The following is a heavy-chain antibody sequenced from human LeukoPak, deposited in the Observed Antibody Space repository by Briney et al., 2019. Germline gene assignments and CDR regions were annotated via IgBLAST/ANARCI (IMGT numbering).Heavy chain of an antibody. V-gene: IGHV3-23*01. CDR2: IFPSGGEI. CDR1: GFTFSTFA. D-gene: IGHD5-18*01. J-gene: IGHJ4*02. CDR3: ATYRQVLLPFES. Sequence: GSLRLSCAASGFTFSTFAMIWVRQPPGKGLEWVSSIFPSGGEIHYADSVRGRFTISRDNSKSTLSLQMNSLRVEDTAIYYRATYRQVLLPFESWGQGTLVTVSS.